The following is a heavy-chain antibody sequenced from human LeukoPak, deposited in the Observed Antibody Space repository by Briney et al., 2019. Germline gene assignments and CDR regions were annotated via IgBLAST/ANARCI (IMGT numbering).Heavy chain of an antibody. CDR1: GFTFSSYS. CDR2: ISSTSDYI. D-gene: IGHD2-2*01. J-gene: IGHJ4*02. V-gene: IGHV3-21*01. CDR3: ASLHDIVVVPPATIDY. Sequence: GGSLRLSCAASGFTFSSYSMNWVRQAPGKGLEWVSIISSTSDYIYYADSVKGRFTISRDNAKNSLYLQMNSLRAEDTAVYYCASLHDIVVVPPATIDYWGQGTLVTVSS.